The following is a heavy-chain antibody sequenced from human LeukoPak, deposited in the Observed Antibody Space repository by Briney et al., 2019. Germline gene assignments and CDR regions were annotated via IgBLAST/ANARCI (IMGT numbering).Heavy chain of an antibody. D-gene: IGHD2-15*01. CDR2: IFGSGGSA. J-gene: IGHJ4*02. Sequence: GGSLRLSCAASGFTFSIYDMYWVRQAPGKGLEWVSGIFGSGGSAHYADSVKGRFTISRDNSKNTVYLQLDSLRVEDTAVYYCGKTTVGYSSGRYPGWPVDYWGQGTLVTVSS. CDR1: GFTFSIYD. V-gene: IGHV3-23*01. CDR3: GKTTVGYSSGRYPGWPVDY.